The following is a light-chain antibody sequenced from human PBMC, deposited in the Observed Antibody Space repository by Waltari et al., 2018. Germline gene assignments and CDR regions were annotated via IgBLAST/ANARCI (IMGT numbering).Light chain of an antibody. Sequence: QLVLTQSPSASASLGASVKLTCTLDSGHSSNILASIQQQPEKGPRYLMRVNSDGSHSKGDEIPDRFSGSSSGAERYLTISSLQSEDEADYYCQTGGHGTWVFGGGTKLTVL. CDR1: SGHSSNI. J-gene: IGLJ3*02. CDR3: QTGGHGTWV. V-gene: IGLV4-69*01. CDR2: VNSDGSH.